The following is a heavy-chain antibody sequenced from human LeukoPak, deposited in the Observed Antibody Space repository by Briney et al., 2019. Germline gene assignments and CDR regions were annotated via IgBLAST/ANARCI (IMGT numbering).Heavy chain of an antibody. D-gene: IGHD6-13*01. J-gene: IGHJ4*02. CDR2: TNGDGSSR. CDR1: GFTFSNYW. CDR3: ASASSHRIAAGGDY. Sequence: GGPQRLSCAASGFTFSNYWMPWVRQARGKGLVWVSRTNGDGSSRKYADSVKGRFTISRDNAKNTLYLQMNSLRAEDTAVYYCASASSHRIAAGGDYWGQGTLVTVSS. V-gene: IGHV3-74*03.